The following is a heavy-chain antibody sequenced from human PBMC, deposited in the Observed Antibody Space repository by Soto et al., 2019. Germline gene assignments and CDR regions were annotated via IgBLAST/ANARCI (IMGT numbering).Heavy chain of an antibody. J-gene: IGHJ4*02. Sequence: PVGSLRLSCAASGFTFSSYAMSWVRQAPGKGLEWVSGISGSGDSTYYADSVKGRFTISRDNSKNTLFLQMNSLGAEDTALYYCAKTVPGTKYWGQGTLVTVSS. V-gene: IGHV3-23*01. D-gene: IGHD6-19*01. CDR3: AKTVPGTKY. CDR1: GFTFSSYA. CDR2: ISGSGDST.